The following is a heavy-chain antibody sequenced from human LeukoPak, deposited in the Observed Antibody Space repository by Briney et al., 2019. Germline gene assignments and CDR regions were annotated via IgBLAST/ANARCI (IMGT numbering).Heavy chain of an antibody. CDR1: GSTFSSYA. J-gene: IGHJ4*02. CDR2: ISGTGDTT. V-gene: IGHV3-23*01. D-gene: IGHD6-19*01. CDR3: AKDRQWLVWDY. Sequence: TGGSLRLSCAASGSTFSSYAMSWVRQAPGKGLEWVSAISGTGDTTYYADSVKGRFSISRDNSKNMLHLQMNSLRAEDTAVYYCAKDRQWLVWDYWGQGTLVTVSS.